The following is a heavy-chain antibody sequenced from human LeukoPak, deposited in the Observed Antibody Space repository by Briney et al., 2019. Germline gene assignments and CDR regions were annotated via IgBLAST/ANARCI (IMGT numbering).Heavy chain of an antibody. V-gene: IGHV3-74*01. Sequence: GGSLRLSCAASGFTFSSYSMNWVRQAPGKGLEWVSRINSDGSSTSYADSVKGRFTISRDNAKNTLYLQMNSLRAEDTAVYYCARTGWSEDYWGQGTLVTVSS. D-gene: IGHD6-19*01. J-gene: IGHJ4*02. CDR3: ARTGWSEDY. CDR1: GFTFSSYS. CDR2: INSDGSST.